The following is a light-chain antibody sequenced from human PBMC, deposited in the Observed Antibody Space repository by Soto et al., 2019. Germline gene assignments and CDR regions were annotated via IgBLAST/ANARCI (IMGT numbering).Light chain of an antibody. Sequence: EIVMTQSPATLSVSPGERATISCRASQSVSSNLAWYQQKPGQAPRLLIYGASTRATGIPARFSGSGSGTEFTLTISSLQSEDLAVYDCQQYNNWPPITFGQGTRLEIK. J-gene: IGKJ5*01. V-gene: IGKV3-15*01. CDR3: QQYNNWPPIT. CDR2: GAS. CDR1: QSVSSN.